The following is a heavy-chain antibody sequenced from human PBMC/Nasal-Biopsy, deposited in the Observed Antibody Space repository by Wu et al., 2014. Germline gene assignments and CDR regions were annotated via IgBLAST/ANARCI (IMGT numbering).Heavy chain of an antibody. CDR1: GGSVRTTSYY. CDR2: MYYSGNT. CDR3: ASLYRITCWGAIPSFYFDN. Sequence: LSLTCIVSGGSVRTTSYYWGWIRQAPGKGLEWIGSMYYSGNTYYSPSLKSRVTISIDTSKNQFYLRLNSVTAADTATYYCASLYRITCWGAIPSFYFDNWGQGTLVTVSS. J-gene: IGHJ4*02. D-gene: IGHD3-16*02. V-gene: IGHV4-39*01.